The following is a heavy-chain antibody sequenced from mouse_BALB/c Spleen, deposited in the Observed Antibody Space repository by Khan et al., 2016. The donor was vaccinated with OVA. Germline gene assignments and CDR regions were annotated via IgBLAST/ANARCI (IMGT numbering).Heavy chain of an antibody. J-gene: IGHJ3*01. D-gene: IGHD2-3*01. V-gene: IGHV1-80*01. CDR3: AREGYDGYYSAWFAY. Sequence: QVQLQQPGAELVRPGSSVKISCKASGHAFSNYWMNWVKQRPGQGLEWIGQIYPGNGDTNYNGKFKGKATLTVDKSSSTAYMQLSSLTSEDSAVYCCAREGYDGYYSAWFAYWGQGTLVTVSA. CDR1: GHAFSNYW. CDR2: IYPGNGDT.